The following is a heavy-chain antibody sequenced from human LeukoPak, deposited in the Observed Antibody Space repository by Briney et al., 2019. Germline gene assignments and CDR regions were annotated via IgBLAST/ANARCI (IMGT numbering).Heavy chain of an antibody. J-gene: IGHJ4*02. D-gene: IGHD6-6*01. CDR3: AKSSGGIAARRYFDY. CDR2: IWYDGSTK. V-gene: IGHV3-33*06. Sequence: GRSLRLSCAASGFTFSSYGMRWVRQAPGKGLEWVAVIWYDGSTKYYADSVKGRFTISRDNSKNTLYLQMNSLRAEDTAVYYCAKSSGGIAARRYFDYWGQGTLVTVSS. CDR1: GFTFSSYG.